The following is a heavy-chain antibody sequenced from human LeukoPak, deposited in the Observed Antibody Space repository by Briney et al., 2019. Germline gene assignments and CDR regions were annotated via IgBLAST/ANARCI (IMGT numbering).Heavy chain of an antibody. CDR3: ARDPSGSGSDWPNWGFDY. Sequence: PGGSLRLSCAASGFTFSSYAMHWVRQAPGKGLEWVAVISYDGSNKYYADSVKGRFTISRDNSKNTLYLQMNSLRAEDTAVYYCARDPSGSGSDWPNWGFDYWGQGTLVTVSS. D-gene: IGHD1-26*01. V-gene: IGHV3-30-3*01. CDR1: GFTFSSYA. J-gene: IGHJ4*02. CDR2: ISYDGSNK.